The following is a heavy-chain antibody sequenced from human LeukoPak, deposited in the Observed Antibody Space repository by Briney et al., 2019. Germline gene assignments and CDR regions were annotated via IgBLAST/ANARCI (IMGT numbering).Heavy chain of an antibody. CDR3: VRQTYSSGWNS. CDR1: GGSIRSSSYY. V-gene: IGHV4-39*01. Sequence: SETLSLTCIVSGGSIRSSSYYWAWIRQSPGKGLEWIGSVFYSGSTYYNPSLKSRVTISVETSKNQFSLKMTSVTAADTAVYYCVRQTYSSGWNSWSQGTPVTVSS. CDR2: VFYSGST. D-gene: IGHD6-19*01. J-gene: IGHJ4*02.